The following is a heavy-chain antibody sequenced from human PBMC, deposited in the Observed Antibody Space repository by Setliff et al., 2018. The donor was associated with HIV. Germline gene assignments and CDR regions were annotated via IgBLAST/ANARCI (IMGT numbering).Heavy chain of an antibody. CDR3: ARGGGYDRSGYYPFDY. J-gene: IGHJ4*02. CDR1: GGPFTSRSYY. D-gene: IGHD3-22*01. CDR2: IFYSGIT. V-gene: IGHV4-39*01. Sequence: SETLSLTCTVSGGPFTSRSYYWGWIRQPPGKGLEWIGSIFYSGITYYNPSLKSRATISVDTSKNQFSLKLSSVTAADTAVYYCARGGGYDRSGYYPFDYWGQGTPVTVSS.